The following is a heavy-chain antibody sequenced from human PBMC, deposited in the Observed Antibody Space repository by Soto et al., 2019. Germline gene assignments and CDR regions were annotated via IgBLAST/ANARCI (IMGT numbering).Heavy chain of an antibody. Sequence: PSETLSLTCSVSGDSISRGGYYWSWVRQHPGKGLEWIGFIFHSGIAHYNPSLQSRVAISEDTSNNQFSLRLTSVTAADTAVYYCVGSTATLPYGLDVWGQGTTVTVS. D-gene: IGHD6-6*01. CDR2: IFHSGIA. V-gene: IGHV4-31*03. CDR3: VGSTATLPYGLDV. J-gene: IGHJ6*02. CDR1: GDSISRGGYY.